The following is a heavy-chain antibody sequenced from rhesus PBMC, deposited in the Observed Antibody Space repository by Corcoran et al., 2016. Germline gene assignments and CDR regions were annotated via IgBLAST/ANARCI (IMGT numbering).Heavy chain of an antibody. CDR1: GGPISDNYR. CDR3: ARDWGMWTGYSLDS. Sequence: QVQLQESGPGVVKPSETLSLTCAVSGGPISDNYRWSWIRQPPGKGLEWIGFIYGNDTSTKYTPYFKSRVTISKDPSKNQFSLNLIAVTAADTAVYYCARDWGMWTGYSLDSWGQGVVVTVSS. CDR2: IYGNDTST. D-gene: IGHD3-3*01. J-gene: IGHJ6*01. V-gene: IGHV4S10*01.